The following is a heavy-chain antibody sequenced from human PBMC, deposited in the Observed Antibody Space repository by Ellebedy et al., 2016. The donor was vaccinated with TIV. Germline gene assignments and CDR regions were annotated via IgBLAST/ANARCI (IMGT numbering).Heavy chain of an antibody. V-gene: IGHV4-30-4*01. CDR3: ARARRQAMTTVTQGVAD. J-gene: IGHJ4*02. Sequence: SETLSLTCTVSGDSISSGDYYWSWIRQPPGKGLEWIGYIYYSGSTYYNPSLKSRVTISVDKSKNQFSLKLSSVTAADTAVYYCARARRQAMTTVTQGVADWGQGTLVTVSS. D-gene: IGHD4-17*01. CDR1: GDSISSGDYY. CDR2: IYYSGST.